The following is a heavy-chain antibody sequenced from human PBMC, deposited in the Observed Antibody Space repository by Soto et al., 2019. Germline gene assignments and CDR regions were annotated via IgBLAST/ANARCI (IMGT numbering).Heavy chain of an antibody. CDR3: ARSRSGSYYNGLLDY. D-gene: IGHD3-10*01. J-gene: IGHJ4*02. CDR1: GGSISSYY. CDR2: ISYSGTT. V-gene: IGHV4-59*01. Sequence: WETLSLTCTVSGGSISSYYWNWIRQPPGKGLEWIGYISYSGTTNYNPSLKSRVTISLDTPKNQFSLKLNSVTAADTAVYYCARSRSGSYYNGLLDYWGQGILVT.